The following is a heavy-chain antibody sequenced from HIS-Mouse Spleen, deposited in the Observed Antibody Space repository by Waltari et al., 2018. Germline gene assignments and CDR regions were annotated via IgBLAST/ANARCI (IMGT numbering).Heavy chain of an antibody. CDR2: IYYSGST. D-gene: IGHD4-4*01. Sequence: QVQLQESGPGLVKPSETLSLTCTVSGGSISSYYWSWIRQPPGKGLEWIGYIYYSGSTNYNPSLKSRVTISVDTSKNQFSLKLSSVTAADTAVYYCARGDRSDYSNYFDYWGQGTLVTVSS. V-gene: IGHV4-59*01. J-gene: IGHJ4*02. CDR1: GGSISSYY. CDR3: ARGDRSDYSNYFDY.